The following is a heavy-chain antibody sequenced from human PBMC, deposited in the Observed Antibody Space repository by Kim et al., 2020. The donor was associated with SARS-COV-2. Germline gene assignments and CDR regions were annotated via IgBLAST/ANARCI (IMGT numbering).Heavy chain of an antibody. CDR2: IRPDGGVQ. V-gene: IGHV3-7*03. J-gene: IGHJ4*02. CDR1: GFIFSNYW. CDR3: VRLIDY. Sequence: GGSLRLSCAASGFIFSNYWMSWVRQAPGKGPECVANIRPDGGVQFYVDSVRGRFSISRDNAQNSLYLQMNSLRVEDTDLYYCVRLIDYWGQGTLVSVSS.